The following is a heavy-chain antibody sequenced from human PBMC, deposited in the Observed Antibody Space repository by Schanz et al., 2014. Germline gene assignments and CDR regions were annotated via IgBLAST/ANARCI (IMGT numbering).Heavy chain of an antibody. Sequence: QVQLQQWGAGLLKPSETLSLTCAVYGGSFSGYYWSWIRQPPGKGLEWIGEINHSGSTNYNPSLKSRITISVDTSKNQSSLKLSSVTAADTAVYYCARRPPYFYYGLDVWGQGTTVTVSS. CDR2: INHSGST. CDR3: ARRPPYFYYGLDV. CDR1: GGSFSGYY. J-gene: IGHJ6*02. V-gene: IGHV4-34*01.